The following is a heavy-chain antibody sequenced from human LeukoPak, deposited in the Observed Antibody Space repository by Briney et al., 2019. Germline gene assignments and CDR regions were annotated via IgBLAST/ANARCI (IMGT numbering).Heavy chain of an antibody. V-gene: IGHV5-51*01. CDR1: GSSFTSYW. Sequence: GESLKISCQGSGSSFTSYWIGWVRQMPGKGLDWMGIISPGDSDTRYSPSFQGQVTISADMSISTAYLQWSSLKASDTAMYYCARRSILSASSHIDYWGQGTLVTVSS. CDR3: ARRSILSASSHIDY. J-gene: IGHJ4*02. CDR2: ISPGDSDT. D-gene: IGHD6-6*01.